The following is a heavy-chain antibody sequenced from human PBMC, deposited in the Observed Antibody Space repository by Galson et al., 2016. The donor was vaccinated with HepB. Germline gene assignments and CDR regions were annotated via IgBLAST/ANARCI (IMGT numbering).Heavy chain of an antibody. J-gene: IGHJ4*02. CDR1: GFTFSSYA. CDR2: ISGSGGTT. Sequence: SLRLSCAASGFTFSSYAMSWVRQAPGKGLEWVSGISGSGGTTYHADSVMGRFTISRDNFKNTLYLQMNSLRTEDAAVYYCARDPTVAGRRMGDYWGQGTLVAVSS. V-gene: IGHV3-23*01. CDR3: ARDPTVAGRRMGDY. D-gene: IGHD6-19*01.